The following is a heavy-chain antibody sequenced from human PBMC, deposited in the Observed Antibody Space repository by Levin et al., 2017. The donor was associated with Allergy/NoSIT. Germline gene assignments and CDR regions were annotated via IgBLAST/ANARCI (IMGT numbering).Heavy chain of an antibody. CDR2: IYWDDDK. CDR1: GFSLSTSGVG. D-gene: IGHD3-10*01. V-gene: IGHV2-5*02. CDR3: AHSGLDYGSGNRGPPPNYYYYGMDV. J-gene: IGHJ6*02. Sequence: SGPTLVKPTQTLTLTCTFSGFSLSTSGVGVGWIRQPPGKALEWLALIYWDDDKRYSPSLKSRLTITKDTSKNQVVLTMTNMDPVDTATYYCAHSGLDYGSGNRGPPPNYYYYGMDVWGQGTTVTVSS.